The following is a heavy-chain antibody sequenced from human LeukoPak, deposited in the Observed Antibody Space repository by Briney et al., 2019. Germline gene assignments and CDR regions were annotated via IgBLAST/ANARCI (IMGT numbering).Heavy chain of an antibody. Sequence: SETLSLTCTVSGGSISSYYWSWIRQPPGKGLEWIGYIYYSGSTNYNPSLKSRVTISVDTSNNQFSLKLSSVTAADTAVYYCARVNSSSWYGYYMDVWGKGTTVTVSS. CDR1: GGSISSYY. D-gene: IGHD6-13*01. CDR3: ARVNSSSWYGYYMDV. CDR2: IYYSGST. J-gene: IGHJ6*03. V-gene: IGHV4-59*01.